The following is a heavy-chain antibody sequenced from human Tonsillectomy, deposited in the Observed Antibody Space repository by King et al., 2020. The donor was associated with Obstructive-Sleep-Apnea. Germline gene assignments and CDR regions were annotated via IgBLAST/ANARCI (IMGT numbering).Heavy chain of an antibody. D-gene: IGHD5-18*01. Sequence: VQLVESGGGLVKPGGSLRLSCAASGFTFSSYSMNWVRQAPGKGLEWVSSISSRSSYIYYADSVKGRFTISRDNAKNSLYLQMNSLRAEDTAVYYCAREVWIHLCFDYWGQGTLVTVSS. CDR1: GFTFSSYS. V-gene: IGHV3-21*01. J-gene: IGHJ4*02. CDR2: ISSRSSYI. CDR3: AREVWIHLCFDY.